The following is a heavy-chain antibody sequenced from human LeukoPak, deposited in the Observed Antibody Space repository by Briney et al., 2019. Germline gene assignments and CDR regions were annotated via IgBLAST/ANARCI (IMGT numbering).Heavy chain of an antibody. V-gene: IGHV4-59*05. Sequence: SETLSLTCTVSGGSISSYYWSWIRQPPGKGLEWIGSIYYSGSTYYNPSLKSRVTISVDTSKNQFSLKLSSVTAADTAVYYCARRTIAAAGTSEYWGQGTLVTVSS. CDR3: ARRTIAAAGTSEY. CDR1: GGSISSYY. J-gene: IGHJ4*02. CDR2: IYYSGST. D-gene: IGHD6-13*01.